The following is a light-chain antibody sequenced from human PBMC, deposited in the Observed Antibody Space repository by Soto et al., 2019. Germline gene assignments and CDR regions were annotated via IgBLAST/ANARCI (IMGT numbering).Light chain of an antibody. V-gene: IGKV3-20*01. CDR2: DAS. Sequence: EIVLTQSPGTLSLSPGERATLSCRTSQSVRNNYLAWYQQKPGQAPRLLMHDASSRATGIPERFSGSGSGTDFTLTISRLEPEDFAVYYCQQCSSSPLTFGGGTKVEIK. CDR3: QQCSSSPLT. J-gene: IGKJ4*01. CDR1: QSVRNNY.